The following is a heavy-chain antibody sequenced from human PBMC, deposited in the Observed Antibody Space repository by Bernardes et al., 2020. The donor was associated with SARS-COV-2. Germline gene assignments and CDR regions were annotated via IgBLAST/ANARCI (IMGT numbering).Heavy chain of an antibody. CDR3: ARAGYYYDRSAYYPGLDV. CDR1: GYTFTSYG. CDR2: INTYNDYT. D-gene: IGHD3-22*01. V-gene: IGHV1-18*04. J-gene: IGHJ6*02. Sequence: ASVKVSCKASGYTFTSYGISWVRQAPGQGLEWLGYINTYNDYTNYAQEFQGRVTMTADTSTSTAYMEVRGLRYDDTAVYYCARAGYYYDRSAYYPGLDVWGQGTTVTVSS.